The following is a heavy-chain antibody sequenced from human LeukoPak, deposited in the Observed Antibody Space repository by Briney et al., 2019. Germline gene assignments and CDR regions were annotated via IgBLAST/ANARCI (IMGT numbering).Heavy chain of an antibody. D-gene: IGHD5-24*01. V-gene: IGHV4-4*02. CDR2: ISYSGST. CDR1: GGSISSSNW. CDR3: ARGRDGYNKAYFDY. Sequence: SETLSLTCAVSGGSISSSNWWSWVRQPPGKGLEWIGYISYSGSTNYNPSLKSRVTISVDTSKNQFSLKLSSVTTADTAVYYCARGRDGYNKAYFDYWGQGTLVTVSS. J-gene: IGHJ4*02.